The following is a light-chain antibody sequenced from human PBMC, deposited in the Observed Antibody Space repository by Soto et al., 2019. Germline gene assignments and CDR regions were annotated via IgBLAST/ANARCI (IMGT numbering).Light chain of an antibody. J-gene: IGLJ2*01. V-gene: IGLV1-47*01. CDR2: RNN. Sequence: QSVLTQPPSASGTPGQRVNISCSGSSSNIGSNYVYWYRQFPGTAPKLLIQRNNQRPSGVPARFSGSKSGTSASLAISGLRSEDVADYYCEGWDYSLSGSVFGGGTKLTVL. CDR3: EGWDYSLSGSV. CDR1: SSNIGSNY.